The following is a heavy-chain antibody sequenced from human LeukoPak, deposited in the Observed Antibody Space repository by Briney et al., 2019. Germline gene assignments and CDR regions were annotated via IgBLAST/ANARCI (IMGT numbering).Heavy chain of an antibody. CDR1: GFTFSNYG. J-gene: IGHJ5*02. V-gene: IGHV3-23*01. Sequence: GGSLRLSCGASGFTFSNYGMSWVRQAPGKGLEWVSSISGSGGSTYYAASVKGRFTISRDNSKNTLYLQMTSLRAEDTAVYYCARDGSKSCSGGSCYLNWFDRWGQGTLVTVSS. CDR2: ISGSGGST. CDR3: ARDGSKSCSGGSCYLNWFDR. D-gene: IGHD2-15*01.